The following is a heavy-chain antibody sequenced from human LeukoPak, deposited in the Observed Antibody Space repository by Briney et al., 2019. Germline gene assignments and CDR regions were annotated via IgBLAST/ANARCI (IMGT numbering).Heavy chain of an antibody. Sequence: PSETLSLTCTVSGDSISSSSYSWGWISQPPGKGLEWIGTIYYSGSTYYNPSLKSRLTLSLDASKNQFSLKLSSVTAADTAVYYCARGHVRRIPNWFDPWGQGTLVTVSS. D-gene: IGHD2-2*02. CDR1: GDSISSSSYS. CDR3: ARGHVRRIPNWFDP. V-gene: IGHV4-39*07. J-gene: IGHJ5*02. CDR2: IYYSGST.